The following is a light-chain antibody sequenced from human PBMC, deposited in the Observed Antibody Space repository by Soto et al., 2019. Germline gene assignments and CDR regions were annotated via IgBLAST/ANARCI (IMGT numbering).Light chain of an antibody. CDR2: SNT. V-gene: IGLV1-44*01. Sequence: QSVLTQPPSASGTPGQRVTISCSGSSTNIGSNAVNWYQALPGTAPKLLIYSNTQRPSGVPVRFSGSKSGTSASLAISGLQSEDEADYYCAAWDDSLNGHYVFGTGTKLTVL. CDR1: STNIGSNA. CDR3: AAWDDSLNGHYV. J-gene: IGLJ1*01.